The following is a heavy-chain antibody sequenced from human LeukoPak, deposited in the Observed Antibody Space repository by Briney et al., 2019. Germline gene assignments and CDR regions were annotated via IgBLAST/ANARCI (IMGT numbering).Heavy chain of an antibody. J-gene: IGHJ3*02. Sequence: GGSLRLSCAAPGFTFSSYSMNWVRQAPGKGLEWVSYISSSSSTIYYADSVKGRFTISRDNAKNSLYLQMNSLRAEDTAVYYCATVRGDRSNAFDIWGQGTMVTVSS. D-gene: IGHD3-10*01. V-gene: IGHV3-48*01. CDR1: GFTFSSYS. CDR3: ATVRGDRSNAFDI. CDR2: ISSSSSTI.